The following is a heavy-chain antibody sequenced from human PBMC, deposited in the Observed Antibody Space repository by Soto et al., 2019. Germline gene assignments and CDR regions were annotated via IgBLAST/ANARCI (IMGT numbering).Heavy chain of an antibody. CDR2: ISWSGGTI. CDR1: GFTFDDYP. Sequence: EVQLVESGGGLVQPGRSLRLSCAASGFTFDDYPMHWVRQAPGKGLEWVSGISWSGGTIGYAGSVKGRFTISRDNAKNSLYLQMNSLRAEDTALYYCAKDILPFAGPYYYMDVWGKGTTVTVSS. J-gene: IGHJ6*03. CDR3: AKDILPFAGPYYYMDV. V-gene: IGHV3-9*01.